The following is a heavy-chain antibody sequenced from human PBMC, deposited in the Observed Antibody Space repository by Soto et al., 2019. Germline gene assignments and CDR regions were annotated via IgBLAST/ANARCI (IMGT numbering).Heavy chain of an antibody. J-gene: IGHJ4*02. D-gene: IGHD3-22*01. CDR3: GRGDITLKEVVLNPPFDF. CDR1: GYTFTKYD. CDR2: INPAGARI. V-gene: IGHV1-46*03. Sequence: ASVKVSCKASGYTFTKYDIHWVRQAPGQGLEWIGKINPAGARITYAQNFQGRVTMATDTSTSTVYMELSSLRTDDTAFYYCGRGDITLKEVVLNPPFDFRGQGTPVTVSS.